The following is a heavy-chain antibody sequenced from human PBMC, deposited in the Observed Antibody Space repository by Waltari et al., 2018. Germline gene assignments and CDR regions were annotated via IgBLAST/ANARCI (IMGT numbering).Heavy chain of an antibody. Sequence: QLQLVESGRGVVQHGGSLRLSCEASGFTFRSYRMPWVRQGPGKGLEWVTFIRYDGTNKYYADSVKGRFTISRDNSNNTLYLQMNSLRVEDTAVYYCAKLGDYYDTSGYSDAFDIWGQGTMVTVSS. CDR2: IRYDGTNK. J-gene: IGHJ3*02. D-gene: IGHD3-22*01. V-gene: IGHV3-30*02. CDR3: AKLGDYYDTSGYSDAFDI. CDR1: GFTFRSYR.